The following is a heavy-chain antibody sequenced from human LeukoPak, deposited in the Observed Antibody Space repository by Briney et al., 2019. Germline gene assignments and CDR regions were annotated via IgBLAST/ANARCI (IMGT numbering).Heavy chain of an antibody. CDR3: ARGIAVAGTYAY. J-gene: IGHJ4*02. V-gene: IGHV4-30-4*01. CDR1: GGSISSGDYY. Sequence: SETLSLTCTVSGGSISSGDYYWSWIRQPPGKGLEWIGYIDYSGSAYYNPSLKSRVTISVDTSKNQFSLKLSSVTAADTAVYYCARGIAVAGTYAYWGQGTLVTVSS. CDR2: IDYSGSA. D-gene: IGHD6-19*01.